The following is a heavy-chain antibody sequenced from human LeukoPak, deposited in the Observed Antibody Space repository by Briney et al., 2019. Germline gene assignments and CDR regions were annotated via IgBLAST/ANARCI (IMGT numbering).Heavy chain of an antibody. J-gene: IGHJ4*02. CDR3: ARDPPPSSIPFDH. CDR1: GFTFSSYS. Sequence: PEGSLRLSCAASGFTFSSYSMNWVRQAPGKGLEWVSSISSSSSYIYYADSVKGRFTISRDNAKNSLYLQMNSLRAEDTAVYYCARDPPPSSIPFDHWGQGTLVTVSS. V-gene: IGHV3-21*01. D-gene: IGHD2-21*01. CDR2: ISSSSSYI.